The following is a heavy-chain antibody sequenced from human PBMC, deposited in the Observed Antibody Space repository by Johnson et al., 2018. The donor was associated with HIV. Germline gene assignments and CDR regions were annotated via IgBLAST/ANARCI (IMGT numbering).Heavy chain of an antibody. CDR3: AKDREYYDILTGYYISLSSWDAFDI. D-gene: IGHD3-9*01. J-gene: IGHJ3*02. CDR1: GFTFSSYG. V-gene: IGHV3-30*02. Sequence: QVLLVESGGGVVQPGGSLRLSCAASGFTFSSYGMHWVRQAPGKGLEWVAFIRYDGSNKYYADSVKGRFTISRDNSKNTLYLQKNSLRAEDTAVYYCAKDREYYDILTGYYISLSSWDAFDIWGQGTMVTVSS. CDR2: IRYDGSNK.